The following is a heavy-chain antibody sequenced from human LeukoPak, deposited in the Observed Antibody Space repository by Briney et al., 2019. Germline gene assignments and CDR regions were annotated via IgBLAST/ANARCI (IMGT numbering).Heavy chain of an antibody. CDR2: IYPSGDTT. D-gene: IGHD3-3*01. CDR1: GFTFTSYY. Sequence: ASVKVSCKASGFTFTSYYMHWVRQAPGQGPEWVGVIYPSGDTTIYAQNFQGRVTITRDTSTSTVYMELSSLRSEDTAVYYCAREGFPPKISDFWSGLGPYYYYGMDVWGQGTTVTVSS. V-gene: IGHV1-46*01. J-gene: IGHJ6*02. CDR3: AREGFPPKISDFWSGLGPYYYYGMDV.